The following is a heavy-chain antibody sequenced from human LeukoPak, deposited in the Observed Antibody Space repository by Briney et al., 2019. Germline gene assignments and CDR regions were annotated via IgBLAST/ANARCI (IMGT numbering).Heavy chain of an antibody. CDR1: GFTFSSYG. CDR3: ARDPYSSSRHEVVFDY. Sequence: PGRSLRLSCAASGFTFSSYGMHWVRRAPGKGLEWVAVISYDGSNKYYADSVKGRFTISRDNSKNTLYLQMNSLRAEDTAVYYCARDPYSSSRHEVVFDYWGQGTLVTVSS. J-gene: IGHJ4*02. V-gene: IGHV3-30*03. CDR2: ISYDGSNK. D-gene: IGHD6-13*01.